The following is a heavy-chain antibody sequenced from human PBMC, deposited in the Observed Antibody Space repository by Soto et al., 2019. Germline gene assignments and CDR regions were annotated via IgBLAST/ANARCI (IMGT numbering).Heavy chain of an antibody. CDR2: IIPILGIA. V-gene: IGHV1-69*02. D-gene: IGHD6-6*01. Sequence: QVQLVQSGAEVKKPGSSVKVSCKASGGTFSSYTISWVRQAPGQGLEWMGRIIPILGIANYAQKFQGRVTITANKSTSTAYSELSSLRSEDTAVYYCASPGTTVSSDLWGRGTLVTVSS. CDR3: ASPGTTVSSDL. CDR1: GGTFSSYT. J-gene: IGHJ2*01.